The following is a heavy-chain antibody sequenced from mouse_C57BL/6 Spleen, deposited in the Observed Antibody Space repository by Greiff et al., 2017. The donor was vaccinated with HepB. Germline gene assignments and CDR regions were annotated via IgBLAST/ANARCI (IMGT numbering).Heavy chain of an antibody. CDR2: IDPSDSYT. V-gene: IGHV1-59*01. CDR1: GYTFTSYW. D-gene: IGHD1-1*01. J-gene: IGHJ3*01. CDR3: ARWDYYGSSPSGFAY. Sequence: QVQLQQPGAELVRPGTSVKLSCKASGYTFTSYWMHWVKQRPGQGLEWIGVIDPSDSYTNYNQKFKGKATLTVDTSSSTAYMQLSSLTSEDSAVYYCARWDYYGSSPSGFAYWGQGTLVTVSA.